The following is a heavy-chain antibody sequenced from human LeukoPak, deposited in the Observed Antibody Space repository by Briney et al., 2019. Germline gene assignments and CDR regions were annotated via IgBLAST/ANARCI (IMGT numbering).Heavy chain of an antibody. J-gene: IGHJ4*02. V-gene: IGHV3-7*01. CDR1: GFTFSSYW. D-gene: IGHD2-2*01. Sequence: PGGSLRLSCAASGFTFSSYWMSWVRQAPGKGLEWVANIKQDGSEKYYVDFVKGRFTISRDNAKNSLYLQMNSLRAEDTAVYYCARDVWYQLLWDYFDYWGQGTLVTVSS. CDR3: ARDVWYQLLWDYFDY. CDR2: IKQDGSEK.